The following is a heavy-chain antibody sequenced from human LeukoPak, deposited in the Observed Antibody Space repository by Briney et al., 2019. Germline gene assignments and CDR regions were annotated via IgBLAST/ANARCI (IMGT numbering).Heavy chain of an antibody. Sequence: PGGSLRLSCAASGFTFSSYWMSWVRQAPGKGLEWVANIKQDGSEKYYVDFVKGRFTISRDNAKNSLYLQMNSLRAEDTAVYYCASEFAAAGDYFDYWGQGTLVTVSS. V-gene: IGHV3-7*01. CDR1: GFTFSSYW. CDR3: ASEFAAAGDYFDY. CDR2: IKQDGSEK. J-gene: IGHJ4*02. D-gene: IGHD6-13*01.